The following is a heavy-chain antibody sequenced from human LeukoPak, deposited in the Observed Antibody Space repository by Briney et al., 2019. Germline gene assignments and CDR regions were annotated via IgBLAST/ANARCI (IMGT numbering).Heavy chain of an antibody. D-gene: IGHD3-10*01. V-gene: IGHV3-15*01. CDR3: TFYTSGRFDI. CDR1: GFIFSNAW. CDR2: IKSKSDGSTT. Sequence: GESLRLSCAASGFIFSNAWMSWVRQAPGKGLECVGRIKSKSDGSTTEYAAPVKGRFSISRDDSKNTLYLQMNSLKTDDTAVYYCTFYTSGRFDIWGQGTMVTVSS. J-gene: IGHJ3*02.